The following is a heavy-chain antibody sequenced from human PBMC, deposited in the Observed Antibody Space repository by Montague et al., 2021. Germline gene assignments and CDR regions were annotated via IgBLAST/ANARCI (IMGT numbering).Heavy chain of an antibody. V-gene: IGHV3-9*01. J-gene: IGHJ6*02. Sequence: SLRLSCAASGFTFEDYAMHWVRQAPGKGLEWVSGISWNSGSIGYSDSVKGRFTISRDNAKNSLYLQINSLRAEDKALYYCARVRERRYYYYGMDVWGQGTAVTVSS. D-gene: IGHD1-1*01. CDR2: ISWNSGSI. CDR1: GFTFEDYA. CDR3: ARVRERRYYYYGMDV.